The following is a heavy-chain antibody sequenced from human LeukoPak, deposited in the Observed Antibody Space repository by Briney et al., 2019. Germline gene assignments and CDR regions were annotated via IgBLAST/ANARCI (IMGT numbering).Heavy chain of an antibody. Sequence: ASVKVSCKASGGTFSSYAISWVRQAPGQGLEWMGGIIPIFGTANYAQKFQGRVTITTDESTSTAYMELSSLRSEDTAVYYCARMLEYSGSTGDSNWGQGTLVTVSS. D-gene: IGHD1-26*01. CDR3: ARMLEYSGSTGDSN. CDR1: GGTFSSYA. J-gene: IGHJ4*02. V-gene: IGHV1-69*05. CDR2: IIPIFGTA.